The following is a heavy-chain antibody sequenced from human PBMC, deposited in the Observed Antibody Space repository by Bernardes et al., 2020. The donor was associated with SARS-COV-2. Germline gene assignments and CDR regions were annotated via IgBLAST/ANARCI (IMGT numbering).Heavy chain of an antibody. V-gene: IGHV4-4*02. Sequence: PGKGLEWIGESHHSGRNNYNPSLRNRVTISVDTSQNQVSLDLTSVTAADTAKYYCAKLSGSGYFRFEFWGQGSLVTVSS. D-gene: IGHD3-3*01. CDR2: SHHSGRN. J-gene: IGHJ4*02. CDR3: AKLSGSGYFRFEF.